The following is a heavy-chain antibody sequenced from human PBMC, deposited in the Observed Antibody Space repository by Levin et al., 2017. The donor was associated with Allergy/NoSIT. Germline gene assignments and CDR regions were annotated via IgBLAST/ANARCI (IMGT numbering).Heavy chain of an antibody. CDR1: GYTFTDYY. J-gene: IGHJ3*01. CDR2: MNPNNGRT. CDR3: AREWCDYDFSPCEDLDTFDV. V-gene: IGHV1-2*02. D-gene: IGHD3-3*01. Sequence: ASVKVSCKASGYTFTDYYLHWVRQAPGQGLEWMGWMNPNNGRTNYGQKFQGRVTMTRDTSIGTAYMDLSGLKSDDTATYYCAREWCDYDFSPCEDLDTFDVWGQGTMVMVSS.